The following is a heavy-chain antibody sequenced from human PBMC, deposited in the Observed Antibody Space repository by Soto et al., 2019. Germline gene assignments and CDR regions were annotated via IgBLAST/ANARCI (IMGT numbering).Heavy chain of an antibody. CDR1: GGSISSSNW. CDR3: ARSPPTYYGFWSAPPLFDY. V-gene: IGHV4-4*02. CDR2: IYHSGST. Sequence: KASETLSLTCAVSGGSISSSNWWSWVRQPPGKGLEWIGEIYHSGSTNYNPSLKSRVTISVDKSKNQFSLKLSSVTAADTAVYYCARSPPTYYGFWSAPPLFDYWGQGTLVTVSS. J-gene: IGHJ4*02. D-gene: IGHD3-3*01.